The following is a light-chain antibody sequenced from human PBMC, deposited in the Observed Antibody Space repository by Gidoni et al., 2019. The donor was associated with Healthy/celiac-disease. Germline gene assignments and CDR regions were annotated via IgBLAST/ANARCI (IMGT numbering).Light chain of an antibody. V-gene: IGKV1-39*01. CDR1: QSISSY. Sequence: DIQMTQSPSSLSASVGDRVTSTCRASQSISSYLNWYQQKPGKAPKLLIYAASSLQSGVPSRFSGSGSGTDFTLTISSLQPEDFATYYCQQSYSTPPERSFXXXTKLEIK. J-gene: IGKJ2*04. CDR2: AAS. CDR3: QQSYSTPPERS.